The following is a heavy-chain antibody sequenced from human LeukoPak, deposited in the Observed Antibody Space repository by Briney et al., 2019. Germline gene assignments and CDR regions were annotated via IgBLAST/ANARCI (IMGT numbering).Heavy chain of an antibody. CDR2: ISAYNGNT. CDR1: GYTFTSYG. J-gene: IGHJ4*02. D-gene: IGHD4-11*01. CDR3: ARGPSTKVTNRNYFDY. Sequence: ASVKVSCKASGYTFTSYGISWVRQAPGQGLEWMGWISAYNGNTNYAQKLQGRVTMTTDTSTSTAYMELRSLRSDDTALYYCARGPSTKVTNRNYFDYWGQGTLVTVSS. V-gene: IGHV1-18*01.